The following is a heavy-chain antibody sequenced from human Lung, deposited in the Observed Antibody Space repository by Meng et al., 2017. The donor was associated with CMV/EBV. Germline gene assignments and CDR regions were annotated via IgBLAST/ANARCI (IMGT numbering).Heavy chain of an antibody. V-gene: IGHV4-34*01. J-gene: IGHJ4*02. Sequence: SETLSLXXAVYGESFSGYSWCWIRQPPGKGLEWIGEISHSGITNYNPSLKSRVTISVDTSKNQFSLKLNSVAAADTAVFYCARTLPPAQGHRLDYWGQGTXVTVSS. CDR1: GESFSGYS. D-gene: IGHD1-14*01. CDR3: ARTLPPAQGHRLDY. CDR2: ISHSGIT.